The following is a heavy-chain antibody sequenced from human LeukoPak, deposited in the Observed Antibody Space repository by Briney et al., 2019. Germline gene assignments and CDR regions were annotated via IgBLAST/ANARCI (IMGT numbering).Heavy chain of an antibody. J-gene: IGHJ4*02. CDR3: AALELLWFGELFWDY. CDR2: FDPEDGET. Sequence: ASVKVSCKVSGYTLTELSMHWVRQAPGKGLEWMGGFDPEDGETIYAQKFQGRVTMTEDTSTDTAYMGLSSLRSEDTAVYYCAALELLWFGELFWDYWGQGTLVTVSS. V-gene: IGHV1-24*01. D-gene: IGHD3-10*01. CDR1: GYTLTELS.